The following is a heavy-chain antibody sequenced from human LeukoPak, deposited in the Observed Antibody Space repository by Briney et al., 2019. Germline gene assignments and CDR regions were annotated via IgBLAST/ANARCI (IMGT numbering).Heavy chain of an antibody. CDR3: AKDTGYSSSRRGFDY. CDR2: ISGSGGST. D-gene: IGHD6-13*01. CDR1: GFTFSSYA. J-gene: IGHJ4*02. V-gene: IGHV3-23*01. Sequence: PGGSLRLSCAASGFTFSSYAMSWVRQAPGKGLEWVSAISGSGGSTYYADSVKGRFTISRDNSKNTLYLQMNSLRAEDTAVYYCAKDTGYSSSRRGFDYWGQGTLVTVSS.